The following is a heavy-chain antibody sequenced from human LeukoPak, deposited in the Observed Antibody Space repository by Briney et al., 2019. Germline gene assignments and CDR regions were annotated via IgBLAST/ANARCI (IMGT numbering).Heavy chain of an antibody. CDR1: GFTFSNAW. Sequence: GGSLRLSCAASGFTFSNAWMSWVRDAPGRGREWVGRIKSKTDGGTTDYAAPVKGRFTISRDDSKNTLYLQMNSLKTEDTAVYYCTTVPVYYDILTGYLYWGQGTLVTVSS. D-gene: IGHD3-9*01. CDR2: IKSKTDGGTT. V-gene: IGHV3-15*01. CDR3: TTVPVYYDILTGYLY. J-gene: IGHJ4*02.